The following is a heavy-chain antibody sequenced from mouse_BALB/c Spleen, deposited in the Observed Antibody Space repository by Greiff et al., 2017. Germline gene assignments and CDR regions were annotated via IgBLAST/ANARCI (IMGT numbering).Heavy chain of an antibody. Sequence: VQLQQSGAELVKPGASVKLSCKASGYTFTSYYMYWVKQRPGQGLEWIGEINPSNGGTNFNEKFKSKATLTVDKSSSTAYMQLSSLTSEDSAVYYCTRVYYGRFAYWGQGTLVTVSA. D-gene: IGHD2-1*01. CDR3: TRVYYGRFAY. V-gene: IGHV1S81*02. J-gene: IGHJ3*01. CDR1: GYTFTSYY. CDR2: INPSNGGT.